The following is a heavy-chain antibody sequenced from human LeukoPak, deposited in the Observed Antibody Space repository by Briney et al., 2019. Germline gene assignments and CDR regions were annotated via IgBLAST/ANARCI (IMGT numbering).Heavy chain of an antibody. CDR2: IYSGGDT. V-gene: IGHV3-53*01. D-gene: IGHD2-15*01. J-gene: IGHJ6*02. CDR1: GDSITGYY. CDR3: AREWGYGCGGECFSGIQAYYGMDV. Sequence: ETLSLTCTVSGDSITGYYWSWVRQPPGKGLEWVSVIYSGGDTYYADSVKGRFTISRDNSKNTLYLQMNRLRAEDTAIYYCAREWGYGCGGECFSGIQAYYGMDVWGQGTTVTVSS.